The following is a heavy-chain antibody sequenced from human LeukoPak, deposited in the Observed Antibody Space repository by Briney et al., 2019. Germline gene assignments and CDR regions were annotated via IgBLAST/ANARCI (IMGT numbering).Heavy chain of an antibody. CDR3: ARLYGDNSEFDS. Sequence: ASVKVSCKASGYIFTSYGISWVRQAPGRGLEWMGWISAYNGNSNFAQKLQGRVTMTTDTSTSTAYMELRSLRSDDAAVYYCARLYGDNSEFDSWGQGTLVTVSS. CDR2: ISAYNGNS. D-gene: IGHD4-23*01. J-gene: IGHJ4*02. V-gene: IGHV1-18*01. CDR1: GYIFTSYG.